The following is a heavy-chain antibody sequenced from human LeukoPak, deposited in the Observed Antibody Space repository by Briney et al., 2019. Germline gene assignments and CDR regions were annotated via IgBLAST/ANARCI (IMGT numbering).Heavy chain of an antibody. J-gene: IGHJ6*02. CDR1: GFTLRSYV. V-gene: IGHV3-23*01. Sequence: PGGSLRLSCSASGFTLRSYVMIWLRQAPRKGLEWVSGISIIDTGTHYADSVKGRRTNFRSHSKDTVYLQINSLRAEDTAVYWCAKDRQGSGSSGSHYYYIMDVWGQGTTVNVFS. D-gene: IGHD3-10*01. CDR2: ISIIDTGT. CDR3: AKDRQGSGSSGSHYYYIMDV.